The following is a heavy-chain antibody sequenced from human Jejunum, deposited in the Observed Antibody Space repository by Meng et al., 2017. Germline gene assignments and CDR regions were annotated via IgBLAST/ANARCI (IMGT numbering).Heavy chain of an antibody. Sequence: GESLKISCAASGFTFSSYGMSWVRQAPGKGLEWGSTISSSGGSTYYADSVKGRFTLSRDNSKNTLNLQMNSLRGDDTAVYYCAKNSVSSGYHYRDWGQGTLVTVSS. V-gene: IGHV3-23*01. CDR2: ISSSGGST. D-gene: IGHD3-22*01. J-gene: IGHJ4*02. CDR1: GFTFSSYG. CDR3: AKNSVSSGYHYRD.